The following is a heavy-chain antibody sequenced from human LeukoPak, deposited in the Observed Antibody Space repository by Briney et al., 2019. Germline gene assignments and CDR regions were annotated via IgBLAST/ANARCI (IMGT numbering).Heavy chain of an antibody. CDR2: INHSGST. D-gene: IGHD3-10*01. V-gene: IGHV4-34*01. Sequence: SETLSLTCTVSGGSISSYSWSWIRQPPGKGLEWIGEINHSGSTNYNPSLKSRVTISVDTSKNQFSLKLSSVTAADTAVYYCARSITMPLYWGQGTLVTVSS. J-gene: IGHJ4*02. CDR1: GGSISSYS. CDR3: ARSITMPLY.